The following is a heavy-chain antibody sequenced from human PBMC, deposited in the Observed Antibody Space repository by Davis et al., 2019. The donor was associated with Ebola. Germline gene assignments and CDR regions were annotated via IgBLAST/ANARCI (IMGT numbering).Heavy chain of an antibody. CDR1: GYTFTSYG. CDR3: AIPEWPHDAFDI. Sequence: SVKVSCKASGYTFTSYGISWVRQAPGQGLEWMGGIIPIFGTANYAQKFQGRVTITADESTSTAYMELSSLRSEDTAVYYCAIPEWPHDAFDIWGQGTMVTVSS. CDR2: IIPIFGTA. V-gene: IGHV1-69*13. J-gene: IGHJ3*02. D-gene: IGHD2-8*01.